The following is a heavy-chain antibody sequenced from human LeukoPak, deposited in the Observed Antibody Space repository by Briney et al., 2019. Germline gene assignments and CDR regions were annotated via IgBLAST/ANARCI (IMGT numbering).Heavy chain of an antibody. CDR2: IYHTGTT. D-gene: IGHD1-26*01. CDR1: GGSISSGTYY. V-gene: IGHV4-39*01. J-gene: IGHJ2*01. CDR3: ARGEPSRSYYWRYFDL. Sequence: SETLSLTCTVSGGSISSGTYYWDWIRQPPGKGLEWIGSIYHTGTTNYNPSLMSRATVSADTSKNQVSLSLTSVTAADTAVYYCARGEPSRSYYWRYFDLWGRGSLVTVSS.